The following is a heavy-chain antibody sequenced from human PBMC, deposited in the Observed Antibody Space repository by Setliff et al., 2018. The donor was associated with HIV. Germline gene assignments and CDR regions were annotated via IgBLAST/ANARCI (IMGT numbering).Heavy chain of an antibody. D-gene: IGHD3-22*01. J-gene: IGHJ4*02. Sequence: LRLSCAASGFTFSTYSLNWVRQAPGKGLEWVSSISSSSSYIYYADSVKGRFTISRDNAKNSLYLQMNSLRAEDTAVYYCARGYYDSRGYYYPFDYWGQGTLVTVSS. CDR1: GFTFSTYS. CDR2: ISSSSSYI. CDR3: ARGYYDSRGYYYPFDY. V-gene: IGHV3-21*01.